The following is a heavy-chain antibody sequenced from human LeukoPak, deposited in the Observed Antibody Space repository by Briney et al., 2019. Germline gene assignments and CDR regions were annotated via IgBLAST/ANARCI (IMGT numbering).Heavy chain of an antibody. J-gene: IGHJ5*02. CDR3: ASPGVGWYP. V-gene: IGHV4-34*01. Sequence: KPSETLSLTCTVSGGSISSYYWSWIRQPPGKGLEWIGEINHSGSTNYNPSLKSRVTISVDTSKNQFSLKLSSVTAADTAVYYCASPGVGWYPWGQGTLVIVSS. D-gene: IGHD6-19*01. CDR2: INHSGST. CDR1: GGSISSYY.